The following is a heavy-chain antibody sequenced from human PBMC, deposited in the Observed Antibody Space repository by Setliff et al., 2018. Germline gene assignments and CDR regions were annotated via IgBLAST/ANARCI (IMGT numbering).Heavy chain of an antibody. V-gene: IGHV4-59*01. CDR3: ARDRPIAAAGTFIRYYYYYGMDV. J-gene: IGHJ6*02. CDR1: GGSISSYY. CDR2: IYYSGST. D-gene: IGHD6-13*01. Sequence: SETLSPTCTVSGGSISSYYWSWIRQPPGKGLEWIGYIYYSGSTNYNPTLKSRVTISVDTSKNQFSLKLSSVTAADTAVYYCARDRPIAAAGTFIRYYYYYGMDVWGQGTTVTVSS.